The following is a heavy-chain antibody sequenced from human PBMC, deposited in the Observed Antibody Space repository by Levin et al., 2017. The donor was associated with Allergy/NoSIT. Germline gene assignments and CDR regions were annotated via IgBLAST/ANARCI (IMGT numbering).Heavy chain of an antibody. CDR2: THPNTGGT. CDR3: ARDDRGQPGTFDS. D-gene: IGHD3-10*01. CDR1: GYTFIDYY. V-gene: IGHV1-2*02. Sequence: GASVKVSCKASGYTFIDYYIHWVRQAPGQGLEWMGWTHPNTGGTKYAQKFQGRVTMTRDTSITTAFMELSSLRSDDTAVYFCARDDRGQPGTFDSWGQGTMVTVSS. J-gene: IGHJ3*02.